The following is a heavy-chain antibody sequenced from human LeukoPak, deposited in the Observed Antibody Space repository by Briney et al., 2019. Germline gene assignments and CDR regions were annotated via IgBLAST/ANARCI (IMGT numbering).Heavy chain of an antibody. Sequence: SVKVSCKASGGTFSCYAISWVRQAPGQGLEWMGGIIPIFGTANYAQKFQGRVTITADESTSTAYMELSSLRSEDTAVYYCARAKSGGYSYRAYYFDYWGQGTLVTVSS. J-gene: IGHJ4*02. V-gene: IGHV1-69*01. CDR3: ARAKSGGYSYRAYYFDY. CDR2: IIPIFGTA. D-gene: IGHD5-18*01. CDR1: GGTFSCYA.